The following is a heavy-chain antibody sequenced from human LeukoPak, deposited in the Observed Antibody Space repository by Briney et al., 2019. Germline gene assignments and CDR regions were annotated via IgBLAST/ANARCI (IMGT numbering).Heavy chain of an antibody. CDR3: ARDRSSWYRDDAFDI. CDR2: INPNSGDT. D-gene: IGHD6-13*01. V-gene: IGHV1-2*02. Sequence: ASVKVSCKASGYTITDYYMHWVRQAPGQGLEWMGWINPNSGDTIYAQKFQGRVTMTRDTSISTAYMELSRLRSDDTAVYYCARDRSSWYRDDAFDIWGQGTMVTVSS. J-gene: IGHJ3*02. CDR1: GYTITDYY.